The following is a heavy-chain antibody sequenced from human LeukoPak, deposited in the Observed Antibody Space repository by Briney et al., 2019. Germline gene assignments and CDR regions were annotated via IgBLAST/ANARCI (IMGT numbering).Heavy chain of an antibody. CDR1: GFTVSSNY. CDR2: IYSGGST. Sequence: GGSLRLSCAASGFTVSSNYMSWVRQAPGKGLEWVSVIYSGGSTYYADSVKGRFTISRDNSKNTLYLQMNSLGAEDTAVYYCARDRRFGELSVNWGQGTLVTVSS. J-gene: IGHJ4*02. V-gene: IGHV3-53*01. D-gene: IGHD3-10*01. CDR3: ARDRRFGELSVN.